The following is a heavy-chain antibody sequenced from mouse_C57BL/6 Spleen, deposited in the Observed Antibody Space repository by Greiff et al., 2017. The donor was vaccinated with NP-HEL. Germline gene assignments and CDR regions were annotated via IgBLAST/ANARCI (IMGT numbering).Heavy chain of an antibody. D-gene: IGHD2-5*01. CDR3: ARGDSKVWCAY. Sequence: VQLQQSGPELVKPGASVKISCKASGYAFSSSWMNWVKQRPGKGLVWIGRIYPGDGDTNYNGKFKGKATLTADKSSSTAYMQLSSLTSEDSAVYFCARGDSKVWCAYWGQGTLVTVSA. CDR1: GYAFSSSW. J-gene: IGHJ3*01. CDR2: IYPGDGDT. V-gene: IGHV1-82*01.